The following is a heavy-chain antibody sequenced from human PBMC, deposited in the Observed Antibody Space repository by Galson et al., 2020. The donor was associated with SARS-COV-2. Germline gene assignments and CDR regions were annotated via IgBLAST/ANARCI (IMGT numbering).Heavy chain of an antibody. Sequence: SCAASGFTLSNDWMIWVRQAPGKGLEWVGRIKTKTEGDTTDYAAPVKGRFTISSDDSKNTLYLQMNSLKTEDTAVYYCTTMGKYWGQGTLVTVSS. V-gene: IGHV3-15*01. CDR1: GFTLSNDW. J-gene: IGHJ4*02. CDR2: IKTKTEGDTT. CDR3: TTMGKY.